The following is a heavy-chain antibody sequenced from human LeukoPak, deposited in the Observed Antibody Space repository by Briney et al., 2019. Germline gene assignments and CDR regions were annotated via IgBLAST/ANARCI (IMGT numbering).Heavy chain of an antibody. CDR1: SGSVSNGDYY. Sequence: SETLSLTCTVSSGSVSNGDYYWSWLRQPPGKALEWIGYIYYTGSAYYNPSLGGRVTLSVDTSKNQFSVKLSSVTAADTAVYYCARSQNYYGSGDYWGQGTLVTVSS. CDR3: ARSQNYYGSGDY. CDR2: IYYTGSA. D-gene: IGHD3-10*01. J-gene: IGHJ4*02. V-gene: IGHV4-61*08.